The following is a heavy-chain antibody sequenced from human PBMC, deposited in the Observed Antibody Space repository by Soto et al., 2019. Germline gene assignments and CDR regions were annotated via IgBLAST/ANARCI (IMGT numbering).Heavy chain of an antibody. Sequence: PGGSLRLSCAASGFTFSSYWMSWVRQAPGRGLEWVANIKQDGSEKYYVDSVKGRFTISRDNAKNSLYLQMNSLRAEDTAVYYCARERVATTANYYYYGMDVWGQGTTVTVSS. CDR1: GFTFSSYW. V-gene: IGHV3-7*03. J-gene: IGHJ6*02. D-gene: IGHD5-12*01. CDR3: ARERVATTANYYYYGMDV. CDR2: IKQDGSEK.